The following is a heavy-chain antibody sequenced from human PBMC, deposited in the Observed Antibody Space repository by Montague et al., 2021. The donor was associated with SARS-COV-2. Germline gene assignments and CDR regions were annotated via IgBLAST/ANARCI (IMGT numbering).Heavy chain of an antibody. Sequence: CAISGDSVSSNSAAWSWIRQSPSRGLEWLGWTYYRSKWYSDYAPSVRGRLTVNPDASKNEFSLELNYVTPEDTAVYYCVRYSGWFYFDFWGQGTLVTVSS. D-gene: IGHD6-19*01. CDR3: VRYSGWFYFDF. V-gene: IGHV6-1*01. CDR2: TYYRSKWYS. CDR1: GDSVSSNSAA. J-gene: IGHJ4*02.